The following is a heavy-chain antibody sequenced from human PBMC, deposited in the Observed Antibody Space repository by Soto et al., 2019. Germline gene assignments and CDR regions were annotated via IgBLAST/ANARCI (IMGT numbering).Heavy chain of an antibody. CDR1: GGSISSYY. J-gene: IGHJ4*02. CDR2: IYYSGST. V-gene: IGHV4-59*01. CDR3: ASPYR. Sequence: SETLSLTCTVSGGSISSYYLSWIRQPPGKGLEWIGYIYYSGSTNYNPSLKSRVTISVDTSKNQFSLKLSSVTAADTAVYYCASPYRWGQGTLVTVYS.